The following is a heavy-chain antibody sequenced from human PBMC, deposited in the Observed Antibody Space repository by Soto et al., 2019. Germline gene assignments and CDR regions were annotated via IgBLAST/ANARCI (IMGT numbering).Heavy chain of an antibody. CDR3: ARAGDSSGPVALGY. CDR2: IYHSGST. J-gene: IGHJ4*02. CDR1: GGSISSGGSS. V-gene: IGHV4-30-2*01. D-gene: IGHD6-19*01. Sequence: QLQLQESGSGLVKPSQTLSLTCAVSGGSISSGGSSWSWIRQPPGKGLEWIGYIYHSGSTYYNPSLKSRVTISVDRSKNQFSLTLSSVTAADTAVYYCARAGDSSGPVALGYWGQGTLVTVSS.